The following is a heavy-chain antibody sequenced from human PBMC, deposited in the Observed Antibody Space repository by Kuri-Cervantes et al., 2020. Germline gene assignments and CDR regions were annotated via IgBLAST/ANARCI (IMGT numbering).Heavy chain of an antibody. Sequence: GESLKISCAASGFTVSSNYMSWVRQAPGKGLEWVSVIYSGGSTYYADSVKGRFTISRDNSKNTLYLQMNSLRAEGTAVYYCARDPSSGWYFDLWGRGTLVTVSS. CDR3: ARDPSSGWYFDL. V-gene: IGHV3-66*01. J-gene: IGHJ2*01. CDR1: GFTVSSNY. D-gene: IGHD6-19*01. CDR2: IYSGGST.